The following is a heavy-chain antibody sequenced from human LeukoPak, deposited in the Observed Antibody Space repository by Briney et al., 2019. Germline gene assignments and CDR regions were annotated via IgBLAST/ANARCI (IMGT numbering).Heavy chain of an antibody. CDR2: IIPIFGTA. CDR3: ARAKGGYCSSTSCYNWFDP. CDR1: GGTFSSYA. Sequence: SVKVSCKASGGTFSSYAISWVRQAPGQGLEWMGGIIPIFGTANYAQKFQGRVTITADESTSTAYMELSSLRSEDTAVYYCARAKGGYCSSTSCYNWFDPWGQGTLVTVSS. D-gene: IGHD2-2*01. V-gene: IGHV1-69*13. J-gene: IGHJ5*02.